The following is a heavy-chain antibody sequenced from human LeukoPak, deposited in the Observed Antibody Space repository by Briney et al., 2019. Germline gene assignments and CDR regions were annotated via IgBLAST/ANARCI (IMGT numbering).Heavy chain of an antibody. V-gene: IGHV1-2*04. D-gene: IGHD3-10*01. Sequence: ASVKVSCKASGYTFTGYYMHWVRQAPGQGLEWMGRINPNSGGTNYAQKFRGWVTMTRDTSISTAYMELSRLRSDDTAVYYCARDSGGGGHDAFDIWGQGTMVTVSS. J-gene: IGHJ3*02. CDR3: ARDSGGGGHDAFDI. CDR1: GYTFTGYY. CDR2: INPNSGGT.